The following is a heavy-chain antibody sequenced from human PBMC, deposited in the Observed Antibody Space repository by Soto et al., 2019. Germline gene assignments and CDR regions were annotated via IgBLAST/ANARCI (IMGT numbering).Heavy chain of an antibody. CDR3: VRPHYQSNTFYSYFDY. CDR2: IFHGGST. J-gene: IGHJ4*02. D-gene: IGHD2-15*01. CDR1: GGSFSPYY. Sequence: SETLSLTCVVSGGSFSPYYWSWIRQPPGRGLEWIGQIFHGGSTNYSPSLKSRVTISVDTSKNQFSLELSSVTAADTAVYYCVRPHYQSNTFYSYFDYWGQGTLVTVSS. V-gene: IGHV4-34*12.